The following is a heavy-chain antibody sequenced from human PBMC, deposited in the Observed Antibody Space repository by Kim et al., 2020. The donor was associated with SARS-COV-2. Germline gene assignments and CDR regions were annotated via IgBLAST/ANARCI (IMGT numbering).Heavy chain of an antibody. J-gene: IGHJ4*02. CDR2: IYYSGSN. CDR3: ARGGGSGSYFQLDY. Sequence: SETLFLTCAVSGGSISTFYWSWIRQPPGKGLEWIGYIYYSGSNNYNPSFKSRVTISVDTSKNQFSLKLSSVTAADTVVYYCARGGGSGSYFQLDYWGQG. V-gene: IGHV4-59*01. D-gene: IGHD3-10*01. CDR1: GGSISTFY.